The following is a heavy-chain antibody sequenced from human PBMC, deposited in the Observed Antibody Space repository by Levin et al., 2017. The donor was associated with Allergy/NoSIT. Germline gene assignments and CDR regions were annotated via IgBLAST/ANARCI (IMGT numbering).Heavy chain of an antibody. CDR2: ISGSGGA. J-gene: IGHJ4*02. CDR3: AKLPTGSGGGWTFAHFDY. V-gene: IGHV3-23*01. Sequence: GGSLRLSCAASGFTFSSYAMSWVRQAPGKGLEWVSAISGSGGAYYAESVKGRFTISRDNSKNTLYLQMNSLRAEDTTVYSCAKLPTGSGGGWTFAHFDYWGQGTLVTVSS. CDR1: GFTFSSYA. D-gene: IGHD6-19*01.